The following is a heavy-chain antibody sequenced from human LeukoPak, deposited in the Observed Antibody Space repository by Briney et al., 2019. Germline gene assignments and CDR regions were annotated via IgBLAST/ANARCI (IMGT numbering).Heavy chain of an antibody. Sequence: ASVKVSFKASGYTFTSYGISWVRQAPGQGLEWMGWISAYNGNTNYAQKLQGRVTMTTDTSTSTAYMELRSLRSDDTAVYYCARGGMITFGGVIADFDYWGQGTLVTVSS. CDR1: GYTFTSYG. V-gene: IGHV1-18*04. CDR3: ARGGMITFGGVIADFDY. D-gene: IGHD3-16*02. CDR2: ISAYNGNT. J-gene: IGHJ4*02.